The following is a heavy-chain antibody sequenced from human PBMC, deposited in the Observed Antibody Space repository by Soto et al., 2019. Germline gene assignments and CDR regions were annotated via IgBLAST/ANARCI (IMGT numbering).Heavy chain of an antibody. CDR1: GYTFTSYG. Sequence: QVQLVQSGAEVKKPGASVKVSCKSSGYTFTSYGISWVRQAPGQGLEWMGWISAYNGNTNDAQKLQGRVTMSTDTSTSTAYMALRSLGSDYTAVYDCARDPGFRSDDWGQGTLVTVSS. CDR3: ARDPGFRSDD. CDR2: ISAYNGNT. D-gene: IGHD3-9*01. V-gene: IGHV1-18*01. J-gene: IGHJ4*02.